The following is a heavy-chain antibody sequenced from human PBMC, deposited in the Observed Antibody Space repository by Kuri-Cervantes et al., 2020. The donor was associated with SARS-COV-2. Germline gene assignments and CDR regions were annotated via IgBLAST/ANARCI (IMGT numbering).Heavy chain of an antibody. CDR1: GGSMGNYY. V-gene: IGHV4-59*01. D-gene: IGHD2-21*02. CDR3: VRLGDHYFDS. J-gene: IGHJ4*02. CDR2: VYYNGNT. Sequence: GSLRLSCSVSGGSMGNYYWSWIRQPPGKGLEWMGYVYYNGNTNYNPSLRSRLTVSVDTSRNQFSLKLTSVTAADTAVYYCVRLGDHYFDSWGQGNPVNVAS.